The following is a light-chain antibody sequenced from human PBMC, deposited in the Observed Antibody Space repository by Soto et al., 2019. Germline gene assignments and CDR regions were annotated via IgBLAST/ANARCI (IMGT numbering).Light chain of an antibody. CDR2: GAS. V-gene: IGKV3-15*01. CDR3: QQYNNWPWT. J-gene: IGKJ1*01. Sequence: EIVMTQSPAPLSVSPGGRATLSCRASQSISDTLAWYQQKPGQAPRLLIYGASKRATGFPARFSGSGSGTDFTLTISSLQSEDFAVYYCQQYNNWPWTFGQGTKVEIK. CDR1: QSISDT.